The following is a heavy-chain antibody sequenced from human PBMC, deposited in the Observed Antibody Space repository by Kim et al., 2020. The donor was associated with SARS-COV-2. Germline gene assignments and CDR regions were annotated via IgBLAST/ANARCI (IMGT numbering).Heavy chain of an antibody. Sequence: SLKSRVTMSVDTSKNQFSLKLSSVTAGDTAVYYCARAGTIFGVVIQWFDPWGQGTLVTVSS. V-gene: IGHV4-28*01. D-gene: IGHD3-3*01. CDR3: ARAGTIFGVVIQWFDP. J-gene: IGHJ5*02.